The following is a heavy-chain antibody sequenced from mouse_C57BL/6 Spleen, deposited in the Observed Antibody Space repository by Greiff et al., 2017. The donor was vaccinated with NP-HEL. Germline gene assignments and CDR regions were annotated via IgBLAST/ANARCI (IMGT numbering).Heavy chain of an antibody. Sequence: QVQLQQSGAELVRPGASVTLSCKASGYTFTDYEMHWVKQTPVHGLEWIGAIDPETGGTAYNQKFKGKAILTADKSSSTAYMELRSLTSEDSAVYYCTRFGYYDYYAMDYWGQGTSVTVSS. CDR3: TRFGYYDYYAMDY. CDR2: IDPETGGT. CDR1: GYTFTDYE. J-gene: IGHJ4*01. D-gene: IGHD2-3*01. V-gene: IGHV1-15*01.